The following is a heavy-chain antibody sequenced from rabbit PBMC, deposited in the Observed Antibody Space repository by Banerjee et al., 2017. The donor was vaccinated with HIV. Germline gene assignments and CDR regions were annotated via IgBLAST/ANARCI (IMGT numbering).Heavy chain of an antibody. CDR1: GFSFNNKYV. J-gene: IGHJ4*01. V-gene: IGHV1S45*01. CDR3: ARGGNNAGDAYDL. CDR2: INTSSGNT. D-gene: IGHD6-1*01. Sequence: QEQLEESGGDLVKPEGSLTLTCTASGFSFNNKYVMCWVRQAPGKGLEWIACINTSSGNTVYASWAKGRFTISKTSSTTVTLQMTSLTAADTATYFCARGGNNAGDAYDLWGPGTLVTVS.